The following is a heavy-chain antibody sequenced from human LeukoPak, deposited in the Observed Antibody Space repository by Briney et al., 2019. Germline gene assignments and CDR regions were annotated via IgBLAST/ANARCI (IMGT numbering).Heavy chain of an antibody. CDR2: TYYRSRWYT. Sequence: SQTLSLTCAISVVSVSSNSAAWNWIRQSPSRGLEWLGRTYYRSRWYTDYAVSVRSRITINADTSKNQFSLQLHSVSPEDTAVYYCARAGTEFGISFDYWGQGALVTVSS. V-gene: IGHV6-1*01. CDR3: ARAGTEFGISFDY. D-gene: IGHD6-19*01. CDR1: VVSVSSNSAA. J-gene: IGHJ4*02.